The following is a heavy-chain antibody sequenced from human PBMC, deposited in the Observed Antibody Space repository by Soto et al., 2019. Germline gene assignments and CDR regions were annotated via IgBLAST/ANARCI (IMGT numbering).Heavy chain of an antibody. D-gene: IGHD3-10*01. V-gene: IGHV3-53*01. J-gene: IGHJ4*02. Sequence: GGSQRLSSAASGFNVRNNYMSWVRQAPGKGLEWVSIIYSGGSAYYADSVKGRFTISRDNSKNTLYLQMSSLRAEDTAIYYCAKIAMVRGVITPKNFDYWGQGTLVTVSS. CDR1: GFNVRNNY. CDR3: AKIAMVRGVITPKNFDY. CDR2: IYSGGSA.